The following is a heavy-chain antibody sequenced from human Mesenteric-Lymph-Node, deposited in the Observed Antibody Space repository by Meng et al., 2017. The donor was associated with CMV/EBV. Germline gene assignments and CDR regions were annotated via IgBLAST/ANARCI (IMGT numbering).Heavy chain of an antibody. CDR2: ISYDGKTK. CDR3: ARDPIRETDYYYYGMDV. J-gene: IGHJ6*02. Sequence: GGSLRLSCVTSGFTFNTYAMHWVRQAPGKGLEWVALISYDGKTKYYADSVKGRFIISRDNSKNTLYLQMNSLRAEDTAVYYCARDPIRETDYYYYGMDVWGQGTTVTVSS. D-gene: IGHD5-24*01. CDR1: GFTFNTYA. V-gene: IGHV3-30*04.